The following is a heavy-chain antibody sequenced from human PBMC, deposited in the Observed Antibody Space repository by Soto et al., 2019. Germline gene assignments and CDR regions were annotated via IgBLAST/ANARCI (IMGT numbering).Heavy chain of an antibody. CDR3: ARFVGNGYFDY. CDR2: ISSSSSYI. D-gene: IGHD3-16*01. V-gene: IGHV3-21*01. J-gene: IGHJ4*02. CDR1: GFTFSSYS. Sequence: EVQLVESGGGLVKPGGSLRLSCAASGFTFSSYSMNWVRQAPGKGLEWVSSISSSSSYIYYADSVKGRFTISRDNAKNSLYLQMNSLRAEDTAVYYCARFVGNGYFDYWGQGTLVTVSS.